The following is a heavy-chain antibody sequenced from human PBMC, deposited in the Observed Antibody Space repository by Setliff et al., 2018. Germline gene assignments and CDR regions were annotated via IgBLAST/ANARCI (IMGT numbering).Heavy chain of an antibody. D-gene: IGHD2-21*01. V-gene: IGHV1-3*03. Sequence: ASVKVSCKASGYSFTLYAMHWMRQAPGQRLEWMGWMNIDNGKTEYSQEFQDRVTFTRDTFAETAYMELRSLTSDDMAVYYCARSYCDGIGCPAPLYYFDSWGQGTLVTVSS. CDR2: MNIDNGKT. CDR1: GYSFTLYA. J-gene: IGHJ4*02. CDR3: ARSYCDGIGCPAPLYYFDS.